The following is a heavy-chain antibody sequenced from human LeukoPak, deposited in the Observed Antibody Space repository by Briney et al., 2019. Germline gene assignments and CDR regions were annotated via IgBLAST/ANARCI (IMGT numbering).Heavy chain of an antibody. CDR3: ARSIAAAAGWFDP. V-gene: IGHV1-2*02. D-gene: IGHD6-13*01. CDR2: INPNSGGT. CDR1: GYTFTGYY. J-gene: IGHJ5*02. Sequence: ASVTVSCKASGYTFTGYYMHWVRQAPGQGLEWMGWINPNSGGTNYAQKFQGRVTMTRDTSISTAYMELSRLRPDDTAVYYCARSIAAAAGWFDPWGQGTLVTVSS.